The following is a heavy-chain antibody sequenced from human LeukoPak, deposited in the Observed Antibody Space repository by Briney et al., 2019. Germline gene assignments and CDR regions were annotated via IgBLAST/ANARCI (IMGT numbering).Heavy chain of an antibody. CDR1: GFTVSSNY. V-gene: IGHV3-66*02. CDR3: ARVTFGVVIYYFDY. Sequence: GGSLRLSCAASGFTVSSNYMSWVRQAPGKGLEWVSVIYSGGSTYYADSVKGRFTISRDNSKNMLYLQMNSLRSEDTAVYYCARVTFGVVIYYFDYWGQGTLVTVSS. CDR2: IYSGGST. D-gene: IGHD3-3*01. J-gene: IGHJ4*02.